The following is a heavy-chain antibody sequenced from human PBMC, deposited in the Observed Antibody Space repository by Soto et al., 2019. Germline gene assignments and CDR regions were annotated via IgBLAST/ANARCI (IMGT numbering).Heavy chain of an antibody. CDR2: IFYSGST. Sequence: PSETLSLTCNVSGDSIGTSRSYWAWIRQPPGKGLEWLANIFYSGSTYYNPSLASRVTVSVDTSKNEFSLKLRSVTAADTAVYYCARHLVYPETSALSSGFDSWGPGNLVTVSS. CDR1: GDSIGTSRSY. CDR3: ARHLVYPETSALSSGFDS. J-gene: IGHJ5*01. D-gene: IGHD2-8*01. V-gene: IGHV4-39*01.